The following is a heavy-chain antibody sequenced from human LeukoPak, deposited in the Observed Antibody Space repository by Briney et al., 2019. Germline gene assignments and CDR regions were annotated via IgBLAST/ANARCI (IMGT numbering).Heavy chain of an antibody. V-gene: IGHV4-4*07. CDR2: MSANGNT. CDR3: ARESSGTYYRPFDY. Sequence: SETLSLTCSVSGGSISNFYWSWTRQSAGKGLEWIGRMSANGNTNYNPSLQSRATMSVDTSKNQFSLNLTSVTAADTAVHFCARESSGTYYRPFDYWGQGILVTVSS. J-gene: IGHJ4*02. D-gene: IGHD1-26*01. CDR1: GGSISNFY.